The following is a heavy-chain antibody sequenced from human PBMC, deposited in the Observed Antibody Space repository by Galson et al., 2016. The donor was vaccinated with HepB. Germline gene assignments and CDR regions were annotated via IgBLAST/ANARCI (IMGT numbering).Heavy chain of an antibody. CDR2: ISGSGSTI. V-gene: IGHV3-23*01. D-gene: IGHD2-2*01. J-gene: IGHJ4*02. CDR1: GFTLTNYA. Sequence: SLRLSCAASGFTLTNYAMSWVRQAPGKGLEWVSSISGSGSTINYADSVRGRLTISRDNSKNTLYLQMNSLRAEDTAIYYCAKDYSQYPISRFDHWGQGTLVTVSS. CDR3: AKDYSQYPISRFDH.